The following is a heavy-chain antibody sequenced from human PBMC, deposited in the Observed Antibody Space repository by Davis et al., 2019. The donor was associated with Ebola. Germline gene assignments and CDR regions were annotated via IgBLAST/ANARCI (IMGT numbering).Heavy chain of an antibody. CDR2: IRSKANSYAT. J-gene: IGHJ4*02. V-gene: IGHV3-73*01. CDR3: TRQGIAAADFDY. CDR1: GFTFSGSA. D-gene: IGHD6-13*01. Sequence: GESLKISCAASGFTFSGSAMHWVRQASGKGLEWVGRIRSKANSYATAYAASVKGRFTISRDDSKNTAFLQMNSLKTEDTAVYYCTRQGIAAADFDYWGQGTLVTVSS.